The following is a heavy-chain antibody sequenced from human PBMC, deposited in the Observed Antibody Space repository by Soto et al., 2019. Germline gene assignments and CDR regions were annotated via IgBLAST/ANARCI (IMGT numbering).Heavy chain of an antibody. CDR3: ARGGGAVAGTGWFDP. D-gene: IGHD6-19*01. V-gene: IGHV2-26*01. Sequence: QVTLKESGPVLVKPTETHTLTCTVSGFSLSNARMGVSWIRQPPGKALEWLAHIFSNDEKSYSTSLKSRLTISKDTSKSQVVLTMTNMDPVDSATYYCARGGGAVAGTGWFDPWGQGTLVTVSS. CDR2: IFSNDEK. CDR1: GFSLSNARMG. J-gene: IGHJ5*02.